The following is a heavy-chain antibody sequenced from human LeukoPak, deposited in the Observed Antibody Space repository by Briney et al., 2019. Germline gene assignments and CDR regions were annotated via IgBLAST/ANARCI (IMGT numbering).Heavy chain of an antibody. D-gene: IGHD3-10*01. J-gene: IGHJ4*02. Sequence: SGGSLRLSCAASGFSFDDFAMHWVRQAPGKGLEWVSGITWNGGTIDYADSVKGRFTISRDNAKNSLYLQMNSLRAEDTAVYYCAAKYGSGSYDYWGQGTLVTVSS. CDR2: ITWNGGTI. CDR1: GFSFDDFA. V-gene: IGHV3-9*01. CDR3: AAKYGSGSYDY.